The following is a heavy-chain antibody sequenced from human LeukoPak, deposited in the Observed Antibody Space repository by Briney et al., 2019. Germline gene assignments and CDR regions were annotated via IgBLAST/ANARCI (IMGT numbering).Heavy chain of an antibody. CDR3: ARAIGWLAHRNYYFDY. V-gene: IGHV3-21*01. Sequence: PGGSLRLSCAASGFTFSSYAMSWVRQAPGKGLEWVSSISSSSSYIYYADSVKGRFTISRDNAKNSLYLQMNSLRAEDTAVYYCARAIGWLAHRNYYFDYWGQGTLVTVSS. CDR2: ISSSSSYI. D-gene: IGHD6-19*01. J-gene: IGHJ4*02. CDR1: GFTFSSYA.